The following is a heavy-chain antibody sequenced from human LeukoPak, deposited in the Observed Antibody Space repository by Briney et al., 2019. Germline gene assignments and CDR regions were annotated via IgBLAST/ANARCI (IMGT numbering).Heavy chain of an antibody. J-gene: IGHJ4*02. Sequence: ASVKVSCKASGYTFTGYYMHWVRQAPGQGLEWMGRINPNSGDTNYAQKFQGRVTMTRDTSISTAYMELSRLRSDDTAVFYCAREGGSTAGPAVYDYWGQGTLVTVSS. V-gene: IGHV1-2*06. CDR3: AREGGSTAGPAVYDY. D-gene: IGHD6-13*01. CDR1: GYTFTGYY. CDR2: INPNSGDT.